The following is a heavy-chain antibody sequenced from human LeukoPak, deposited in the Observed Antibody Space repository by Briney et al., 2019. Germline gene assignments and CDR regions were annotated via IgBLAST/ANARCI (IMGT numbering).Heavy chain of an antibody. CDR3: ARDQGIAAADTIWFDP. V-gene: IGHV3-33*01. CDR1: GFIFNSYG. J-gene: IGHJ5*02. D-gene: IGHD6-13*01. Sequence: GRSLRLSCAASGFIFNSYGIHWVRQAPGKGLEWVAVIWYAESSTYYTDSVKGRFTISRDNSKKTVYLQMNSLRVEDTAVYYCARDQGIAAADTIWFDPWGQGTLVTVSS. CDR2: IWYAESST.